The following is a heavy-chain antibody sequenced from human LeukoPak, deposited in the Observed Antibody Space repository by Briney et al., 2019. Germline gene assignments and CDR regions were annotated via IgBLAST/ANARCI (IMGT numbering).Heavy chain of an antibody. J-gene: IGHJ4*02. CDR1: EFKFDTYG. CDR3: ARSTDGSAHFDY. D-gene: IGHD1-1*01. V-gene: IGHV3-64*01. Sequence: GGSLRLSCPASEFKFDTYGMHWVRQTPGKGLEYVSGISSDGLSTYYANSVKGRFTTSRDNAKNTLYLQMGSLKTEDMAVYYCARSTDGSAHFDYWGQGTLVTVFS. CDR2: ISSDGLST.